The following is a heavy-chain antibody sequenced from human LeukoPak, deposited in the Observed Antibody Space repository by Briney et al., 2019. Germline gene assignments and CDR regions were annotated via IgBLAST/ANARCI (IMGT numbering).Heavy chain of an antibody. J-gene: IGHJ6*02. Sequence: GGSLRLSCAASGFTFSSYWMSWVRQAPGKGLEWVANIKQDGSEKYYVDCVKGRFTISRDNAKNSLYLQMNSLRAEDTAVYYCARDGGYSSGWRKDYYYYYGMDVWGQGTTVTVSS. CDR1: GFTFSSYW. D-gene: IGHD6-19*01. CDR2: IKQDGSEK. CDR3: ARDGGYSSGWRKDYYYYYGMDV. V-gene: IGHV3-7*01.